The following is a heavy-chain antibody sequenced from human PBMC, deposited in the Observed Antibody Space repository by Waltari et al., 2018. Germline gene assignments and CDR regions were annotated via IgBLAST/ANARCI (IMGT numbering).Heavy chain of an antibody. CDR1: GVSISSYY. V-gene: IGHV4-4*07. CDR3: ARATIFGNYYYMDV. D-gene: IGHD3-3*01. CDR2: IYTSGST. Sequence: QVQLQESGPGLVKPSETLSLTCTVSGVSISSYYWSWIRQPAGKGLEWIGRIYTSGSTNYNPSLKSRVTMSVDTSKNQFSLKLSSVTAADTAVYYCARATIFGNYYYMDVWGKGTTVTVSS. J-gene: IGHJ6*03.